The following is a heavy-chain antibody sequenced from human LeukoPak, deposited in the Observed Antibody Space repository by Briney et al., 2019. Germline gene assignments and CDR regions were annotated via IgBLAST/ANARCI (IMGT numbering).Heavy chain of an antibody. V-gene: IGHV1-2*02. CDR3: ARAPRGGSYYWFDP. J-gene: IGHJ5*02. CDR1: GYTFTGYY. Sequence: ASVKVSCKASGYTFTGYYMHWVRQAPGRGLEWMGWINPNSGGTNYAQKFQGRVTMTRDTPINTAYMELSRLRSDDTAVYYCARAPRGGSYYWFDPWGQGTLVTVSS. D-gene: IGHD1-26*01. CDR2: INPNSGGT.